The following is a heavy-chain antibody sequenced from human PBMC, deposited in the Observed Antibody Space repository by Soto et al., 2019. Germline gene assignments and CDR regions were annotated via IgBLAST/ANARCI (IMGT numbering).Heavy chain of an antibody. CDR2: IDTSGTKI. V-gene: IGHV3-11*01. CDR1: GYTFSDYY. CDR3: ASHYDMWSGYLSPVDY. Sequence: QVQLVESGGDLVKPGGSLRLSCAASGYTFSDYYMSWIRQAPGKGLECISYIDTSGTKIYYADSVKGRFTITRDNAKNSLYLEMNSLRDEDTAVYYCASHYDMWSGYLSPVDYWGHGTLVTVSS. J-gene: IGHJ4*01. D-gene: IGHD3-3*01.